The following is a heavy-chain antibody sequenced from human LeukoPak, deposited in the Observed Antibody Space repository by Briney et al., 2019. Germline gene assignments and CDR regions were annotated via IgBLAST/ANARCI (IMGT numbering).Heavy chain of an antibody. CDR2: ISSSSSYI. CDR3: ARDLCGGDCYYYYYYGMDA. Sequence: GGSLRLSCAASGFTFSSYSMNWVRQAPGKGLEWVSSISSSSSYIYYADSVKGRFTISRDNAKNSLYLQMNSLRAEDTAVYYCARDLCGGDCYYYYYYGMDAWGQGTTVTVSS. D-gene: IGHD2-21*02. V-gene: IGHV3-21*01. J-gene: IGHJ6*02. CDR1: GFTFSSYS.